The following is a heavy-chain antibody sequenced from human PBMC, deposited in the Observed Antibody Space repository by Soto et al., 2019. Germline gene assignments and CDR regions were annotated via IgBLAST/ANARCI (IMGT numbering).Heavy chain of an antibody. CDR2: MYYSGSA. Sequence: LSLTCTVSGGSISDYSWNWIRQPPGKGLEWIGYMYYSGSANYNPSLKSRVTITVDTSKNQFSLKLTSVTAADTAVYYCARVRTTSFFYYGLDVWGLGTTVTVSS. CDR3: ARVRTTSFFYYGLDV. D-gene: IGHD4-4*01. J-gene: IGHJ6*02. V-gene: IGHV4-59*01. CDR1: GGSISDYS.